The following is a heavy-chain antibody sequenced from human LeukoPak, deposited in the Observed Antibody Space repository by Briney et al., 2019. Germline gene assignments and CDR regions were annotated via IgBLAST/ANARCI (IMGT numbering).Heavy chain of an antibody. J-gene: IGHJ4*02. CDR2: ISSSGSTI. D-gene: IGHD1-26*01. CDR1: GFPFSSYE. CDR3: ARDLSVGSKPDLGFDY. V-gene: IGHV3-48*03. Sequence: GGSLRLSCAASGFPFSSYEMNWVRQAPGKGLEGVSYISSSGSTIYYADSVKGRFTISRDNAKNSLYLQMNSLRAEDTAVYYCARDLSVGSKPDLGFDYWGQGTLVTVSS.